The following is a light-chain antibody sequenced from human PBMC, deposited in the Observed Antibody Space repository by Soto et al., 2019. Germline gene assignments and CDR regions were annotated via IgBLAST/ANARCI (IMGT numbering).Light chain of an antibody. J-gene: IGLJ3*02. Sequence: QAVLTQPPSVSGAPGQRVTISCTGSSSNIGAGYYVHWYQQLPGTAPKLLIFTDNSRPSGVPDRFSGSKSGTSASLAITGLQAEDEADYYCQSFDRSLSGRVFGGGTKLTVL. CDR3: QSFDRSLSGRV. V-gene: IGLV1-40*01. CDR1: SSNIGAGYY. CDR2: TDN.